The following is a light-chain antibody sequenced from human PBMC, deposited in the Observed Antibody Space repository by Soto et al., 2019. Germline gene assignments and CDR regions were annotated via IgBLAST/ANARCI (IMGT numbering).Light chain of an antibody. Sequence: QSALTQPHSVSGSPGQSVTISCTGTSSDVGGYNYVSWYQHHPGKAPKLIIYDVSERPSGVPDRFSGSKSGNTGNTASLTISGLQAEDEADYYCGAWDESLNGYVFGTGTKLTVL. J-gene: IGLJ1*01. CDR1: SSDVGGYNY. CDR2: DVS. CDR3: GAWDESLNGYV. V-gene: IGLV2-11*01.